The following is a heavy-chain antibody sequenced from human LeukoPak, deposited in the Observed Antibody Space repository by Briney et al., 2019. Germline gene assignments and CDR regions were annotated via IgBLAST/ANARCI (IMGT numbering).Heavy chain of an antibody. CDR1: GFTFSNAW. Sequence: PGGSLRLPCAASGFTFSNAWMSWVRQAPGKGREWVGHIKSKTDGGTTDYAAPLKGRLTISRDDSKNTLYLQMDRLKTEDTAVYYWTRPEYYGSGSYYDYWGQGTLVTVSS. CDR3: TRPEYYGSGSYYDY. V-gene: IGHV3-15*01. D-gene: IGHD3-10*01. CDR2: IKSKTDGGTT. J-gene: IGHJ4*02.